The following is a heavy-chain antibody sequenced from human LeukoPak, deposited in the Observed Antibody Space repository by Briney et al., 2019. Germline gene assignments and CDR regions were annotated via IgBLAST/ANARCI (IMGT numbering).Heavy chain of an antibody. CDR1: GYTFTGYY. D-gene: IGHD6-6*01. J-gene: IGHJ5*02. CDR2: INPNSGGT. CDR3: ARGVSIAARREYNWFDP. V-gene: IGHV1-2*06. Sequence: ASVKVSCKASGYTFTGYYMHWVRQAPGQGLEWMGRINPNSGGTNYAQKFQGRVTMTRDTSISTAYMELSSLRSDDTAVYYCARGVSIAARREYNWFDPWGQGTLVTVSS.